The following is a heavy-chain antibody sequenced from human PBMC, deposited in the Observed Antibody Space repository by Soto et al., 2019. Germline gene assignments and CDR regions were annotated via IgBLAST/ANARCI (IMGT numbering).Heavy chain of an antibody. J-gene: IGHJ6*02. CDR1: GGSFSGYY. V-gene: IGHV4-34*01. Sequence: TSETLSLTCAVHGGSFSGYYWSWIRQPPGKGLEWIGEINHSGSTNYNPSLKSRVTISVDTSKNQFSLKLSSVTAADTAVYYCARGSQHYYYYYYGMDVWGQGTTVTVSS. D-gene: IGHD6-13*01. CDR2: INHSGST. CDR3: ARGSQHYYYYYYGMDV.